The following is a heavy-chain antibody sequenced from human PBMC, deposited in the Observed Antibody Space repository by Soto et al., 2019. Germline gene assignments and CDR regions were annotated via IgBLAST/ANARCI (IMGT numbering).Heavy chain of an antibody. CDR3: TREIWGGPLDY. J-gene: IGHJ4*02. CDR1: GFTFSTYA. CDR2: LSRSGTT. V-gene: IGHV3-23*01. Sequence: GGSLRLSCAASGFTFSTYAMSWVRQAPGKGLEWVSTLSRSGTTYYADSVKGRFTISRDNSKNTLYLQMSSLRVEDTAIYYCTREIWGGPLDYWGQGTLVTVSS. D-gene: IGHD3-16*01.